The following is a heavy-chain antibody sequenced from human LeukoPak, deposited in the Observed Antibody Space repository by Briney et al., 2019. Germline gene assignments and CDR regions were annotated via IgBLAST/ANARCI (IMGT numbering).Heavy chain of an antibody. CDR3: ATIYDEDAFDI. Sequence: GGSLRLSCAASGFTFSSYWMRWVRQAPGKGLEWVANIKQDGSEKYYVDSVKGRFTISRDNAKNSLYLQMNSLRAEDTAVYYCATIYDEDAFDIWGQGTMVTVSS. CDR2: IKQDGSEK. J-gene: IGHJ3*02. CDR1: GFTFSSYW. V-gene: IGHV3-7*01. D-gene: IGHD3-3*01.